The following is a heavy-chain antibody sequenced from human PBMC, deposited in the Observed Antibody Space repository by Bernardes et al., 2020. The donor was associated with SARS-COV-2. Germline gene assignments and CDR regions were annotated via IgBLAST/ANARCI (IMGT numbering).Heavy chain of an antibody. CDR3: ASDFYDYVWGSYRYLVD. Sequence: GGSLRLSCAASGFTFSDYYMSWIRQAPGKGLEWVSYISSSGSTIYYADSVKGRFTISRDNAKNSLYLQMNSLRAEDTAVYYCASDFYDYVWGSYRYLVDWGQGTLVTVSS. J-gene: IGHJ4*02. V-gene: IGHV3-11*01. D-gene: IGHD3-16*02. CDR1: GFTFSDYY. CDR2: ISSSGSTI.